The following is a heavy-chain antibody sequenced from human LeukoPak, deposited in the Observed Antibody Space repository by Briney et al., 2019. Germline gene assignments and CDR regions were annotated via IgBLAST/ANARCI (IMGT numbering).Heavy chain of an antibody. CDR3: AREDWSYWFDP. J-gene: IGHJ5*02. V-gene: IGHV4-59*01. D-gene: IGHD1-1*01. CDR1: GGSISSYY. CDR2: IYYSGST. Sequence: SSETLSLTCTVSGGSISSYYWSWIRQPPGKGLEWIGYIYYSGSTNYNPSLKSRVTISVDTSKNQFSLKLSSVTAADTAVYYCAREDWSYWFDPWGQGTLVTVSS.